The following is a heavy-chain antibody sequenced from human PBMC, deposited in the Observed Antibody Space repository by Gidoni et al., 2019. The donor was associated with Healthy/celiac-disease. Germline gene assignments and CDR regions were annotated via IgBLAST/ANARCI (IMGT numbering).Heavy chain of an antibody. J-gene: IGHJ4*02. CDR3: ARGDSSNTVPVDY. D-gene: IGHD2-2*02. CDR2: IYYSGST. Sequence: QVQLQESGPGLVKPSQTLSITCTVSGGSISSGVYYWSWIRQPPGKGLEWIGYIYYSGSTYYNPSLKSRVTISVDTSKNQFSLKLSSVTAADTAVYYCARGDSSNTVPVDYWGQGTLVTVSS. CDR1: GGSISSGVYY. V-gene: IGHV4-30-4*01.